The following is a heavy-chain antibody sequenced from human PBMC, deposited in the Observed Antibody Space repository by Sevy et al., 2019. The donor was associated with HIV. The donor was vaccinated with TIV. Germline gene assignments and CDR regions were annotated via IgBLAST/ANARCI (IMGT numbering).Heavy chain of an antibody. V-gene: IGHV3-21*01. Sequence: GGSLRLSCVASGFTFRTYSMNWVRQAPGKGLEWVSSISSSGNYKYYADSVKGRITISRDNAKSSVSLQINSLTTEDTALYYCARGIAVSRGLDSFDMWGQGTMVTVSS. CDR2: ISSSGNYK. J-gene: IGHJ3*02. CDR3: ARGIAVSRGLDSFDM. CDR1: GFTFRTYS. D-gene: IGHD6-19*01.